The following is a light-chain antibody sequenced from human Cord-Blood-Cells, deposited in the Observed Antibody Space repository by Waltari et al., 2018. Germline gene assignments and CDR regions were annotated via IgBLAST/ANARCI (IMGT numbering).Light chain of an antibody. CDR1: SSDVGSYNL. V-gene: IGLV2-23*02. CDR3: CSYAGSSTYV. CDR2: EVS. Sequence: QSALTQPASVSGSPGQSITTSCTGTSSDVGSYNLVSWYQQHPGKAPNLMVYEVSKRPSGVSNRFSGSKSGNTASLTISGLQAEDEADYYCCSYAGSSTYVFGTGTKVTVL. J-gene: IGLJ1*01.